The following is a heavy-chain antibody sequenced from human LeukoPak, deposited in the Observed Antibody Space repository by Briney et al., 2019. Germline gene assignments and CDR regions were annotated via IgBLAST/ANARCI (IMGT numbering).Heavy chain of an antibody. Sequence: PSETLSLTCTVSGASISSNNYHWVWVRQPPGKGLEWIGTIYYSGSTYSNPSLRSRVTISVDTSKNQFSLKLNSVAAADTAVYYCERHLGPYSSSWYTPFDYWGQGTLVTVSS. J-gene: IGHJ4*02. CDR2: IYYSGST. V-gene: IGHV4-39*01. D-gene: IGHD6-13*01. CDR1: GASISSNNYH. CDR3: ERHLGPYSSSWYTPFDY.